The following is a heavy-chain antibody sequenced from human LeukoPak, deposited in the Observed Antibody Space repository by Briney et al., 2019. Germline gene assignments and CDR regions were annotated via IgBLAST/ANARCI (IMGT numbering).Heavy chain of an antibody. D-gene: IGHD3-10*01. CDR1: GGSLSGYY. Sequence: SETLSLTCGVYGGSLSGYYWSWIRQSPGKGLEWIGQIHHSGSANYNPSLRSRVTISMDTSKNQFSLNLSSVTAADTAVYYCAKHGSYHFDYWGQGILVTVSS. J-gene: IGHJ4*02. CDR2: IHHSGSA. V-gene: IGHV4-34*01. CDR3: AKHGSYHFDY.